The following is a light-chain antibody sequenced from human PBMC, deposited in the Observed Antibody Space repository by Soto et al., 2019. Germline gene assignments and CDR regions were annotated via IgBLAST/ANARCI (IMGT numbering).Light chain of an antibody. Sequence: DIQMTQSPSSVSASVGDRVTITCRASQAIRSWLAWYQQKPGKAPKLLIYAASSLQSGVPSRFSGRGSGTDFTLTISSLQPEDFATYYCQQTNSFPYTFGQGTTVEIK. CDR1: QAIRSW. V-gene: IGKV1-12*01. CDR3: QQTNSFPYT. CDR2: AAS. J-gene: IGKJ2*01.